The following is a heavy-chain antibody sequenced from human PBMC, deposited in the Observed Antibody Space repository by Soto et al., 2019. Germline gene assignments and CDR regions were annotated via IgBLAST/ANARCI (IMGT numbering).Heavy chain of an antibody. CDR3: ARDDKGVSAAMLY. D-gene: IGHD2-2*01. V-gene: IGHV4-4*07. CDR1: GDSISGYY. CDR2: VYTSGIT. J-gene: IGHJ4*02. Sequence: RSLTCSVSGDSISGYYWYWIRQPAGKGLAWIGRVYTSGITNYNPSLKSRVTMSVDTSKNQFSLKLTSVTAADTAVYYCARDDKGVSAAMLYWGQGTLVTVSS.